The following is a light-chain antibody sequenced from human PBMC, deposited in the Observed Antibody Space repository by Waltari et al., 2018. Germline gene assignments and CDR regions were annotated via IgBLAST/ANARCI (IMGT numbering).Light chain of an antibody. Sequence: QSALTQPPSVSGSPGQSVTISCTGTSSDVGSYNLVSWYQQPPGTAPKLMIYEVNNRPSGVPGRFSGSKSGNTASLTISGLQAEDEADYYCSSYTGTTTLVVFGGGTKLTVL. J-gene: IGLJ2*01. CDR3: SSYTGTTTLVV. CDR2: EVN. V-gene: IGLV2-18*02. CDR1: SSDVGSYNL.